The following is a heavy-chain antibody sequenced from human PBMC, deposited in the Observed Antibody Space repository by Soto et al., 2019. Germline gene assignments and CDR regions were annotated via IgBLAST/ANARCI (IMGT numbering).Heavy chain of an antibody. Sequence: GGSLRLSCAASGFTFSSYAMSWVRQAPGKGLEWVSAISGSGGSTYYADSVKGRFTISRDNSKNTLYLQMNSLRAEDTAVYYCAKGRAAWRHLYYFDYWGQGTLDTVST. V-gene: IGHV3-23*01. CDR2: ISGSGGST. J-gene: IGHJ4*02. CDR1: GFTFSSYA. CDR3: AKGRAAWRHLYYFDY.